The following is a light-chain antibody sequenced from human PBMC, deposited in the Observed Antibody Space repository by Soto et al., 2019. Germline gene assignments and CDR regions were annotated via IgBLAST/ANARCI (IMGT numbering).Light chain of an antibody. Sequence: VLTQPPSTSGSPGQSVTISCTGTSSDVGGYNYVSWYQQHPGNAPKLMIYEVSKRPSGVPDRFSGSKSGNTASLTVSGLQAEDEADYYCSSYAGSNILSVVFGGGTKLTVL. V-gene: IGLV2-8*01. CDR1: SSDVGGYNY. CDR3: SSYAGSNILSVV. CDR2: EVS. J-gene: IGLJ2*01.